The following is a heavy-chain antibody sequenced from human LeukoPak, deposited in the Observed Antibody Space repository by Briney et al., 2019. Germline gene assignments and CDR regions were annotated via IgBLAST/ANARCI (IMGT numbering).Heavy chain of an antibody. CDR2: IIPIFGTA. Sequence: ASVKVSCKASGGTFSSYAISWVRQAPGQGLEWMGGIIPIFGTANYAQKFQGRVTITADESTSTAYMELSSLRSEDTAVYYCARDGYRIGYYDSSGYYSDPYYYYGMDVWGQGTTVTVSS. V-gene: IGHV1-69*13. CDR3: ARDGYRIGYYDSSGYYSDPYYYYGMDV. D-gene: IGHD3-22*01. CDR1: GGTFSSYA. J-gene: IGHJ6*02.